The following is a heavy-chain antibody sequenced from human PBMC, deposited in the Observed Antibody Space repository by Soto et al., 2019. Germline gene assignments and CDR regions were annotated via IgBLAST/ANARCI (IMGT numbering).Heavy chain of an antibody. CDR1: GFTVSTDW. CDR2: IKSGGNT. Sequence: EVQPVESGGGLVQPGGSLRLSCAASGFTVSTDWMYWVRQAPGKGLEWVSLIKSGGNTYYADSVEGRFTISRDNSKNTVYLQMNSLRAEDTAVYYCVRENYYYGMDVWGQGTTVTVSS. CDR3: VRENYYYGMDV. V-gene: IGHV3-66*01. J-gene: IGHJ6*02.